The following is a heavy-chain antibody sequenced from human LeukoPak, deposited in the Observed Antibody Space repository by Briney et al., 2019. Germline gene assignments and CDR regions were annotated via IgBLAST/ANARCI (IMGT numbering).Heavy chain of an antibody. V-gene: IGHV4-34*01. CDR2: INHSGST. J-gene: IGHJ4*02. D-gene: IGHD6-13*01. CDR1: GGSFSGYY. CDR3: ARQTAGIAAGQYYFDY. Sequence: SETLSLTCAVYGGSFSGYYWSWIRQPPGKGLEWVGEINHSGSTNYNPSLKSRVTISVDTSKNQFSLKLSSVTAADTAVYYCARQTAGIAAGQYYFDYWGQGTLVTVSS.